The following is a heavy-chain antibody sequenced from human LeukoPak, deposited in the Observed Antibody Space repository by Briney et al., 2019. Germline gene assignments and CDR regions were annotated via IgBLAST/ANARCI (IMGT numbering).Heavy chain of an antibody. CDR2: ISYDGSNK. CDR1: GFTFSSYA. V-gene: IGHV3-30-3*01. D-gene: IGHD2-2*01. J-gene: IGHJ3*02. Sequence: GRSLRLSCAASGFTFSSYAMHWVRQAPGKGLEWVAVISYDGSNKYYADSVKGRFTISRDNSKNTLYLQMNSLRAEDTAVYYCAGGYCSSTSCYRSDAFDIWGQGTMVTVSS. CDR3: AGGYCSSTSCYRSDAFDI.